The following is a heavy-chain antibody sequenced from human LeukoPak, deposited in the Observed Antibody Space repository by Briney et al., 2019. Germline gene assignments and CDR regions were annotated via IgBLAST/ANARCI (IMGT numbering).Heavy chain of an antibody. CDR1: GGTFSSYA. V-gene: IGHV1-69*05. CDR2: IIPIFGTA. D-gene: IGHD5-18*01. CDR3: ARDLGEIQLWLRGWFDP. Sequence: ASVKVSCKASGGTFSSYAISWVRQAPGQGLEWMGGIIPIFGTANYAQKFQGRVTITTDESTSTAYIELSSLRSEDTAVYYCARDLGEIQLWLRGWFDPWGQGTLVTVSS. J-gene: IGHJ5*02.